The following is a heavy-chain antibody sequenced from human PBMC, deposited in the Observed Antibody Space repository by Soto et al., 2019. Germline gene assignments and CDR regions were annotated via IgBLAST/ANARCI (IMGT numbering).Heavy chain of an antibody. CDR3: ARSLGYGDHCVDY. V-gene: IGHV1-3*01. CDR1: GYTFTSYA. CDR2: INAGNGNT. J-gene: IGHJ4*02. Sequence: QVQLVQSGAEVKKPGASVKVSCKASGYTFTSYAMHWVRQAPGQRLEWMGWINAGNGNTKYSQKFQGRVTITRDTSASTDYMELSSLRAEDTAVYYCARSLGYGDHCVDYWGQGTLVTVSS. D-gene: IGHD4-17*01.